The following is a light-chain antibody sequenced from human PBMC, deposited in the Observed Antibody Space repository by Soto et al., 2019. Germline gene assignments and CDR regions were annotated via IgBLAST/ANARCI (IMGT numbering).Light chain of an antibody. CDR3: QQYNSYPFT. CDR1: QSISSW. CDR2: KAS. Sequence: DIQMTQSPSTLSASVGDRVSITCRASQSISSWLAWYQQKPGKAPKLMIYKASTLQSGVPSRFSGSGSGTEFTLTVSSLQPDDFATYYCQQYNSYPFTFGQGTRLEI. V-gene: IGKV1-5*03. J-gene: IGKJ2*01.